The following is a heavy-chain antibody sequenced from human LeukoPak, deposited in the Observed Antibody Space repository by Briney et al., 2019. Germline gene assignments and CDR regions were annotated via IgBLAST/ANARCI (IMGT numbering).Heavy chain of an antibody. CDR1: GFTFSSYA. CDR2: ISDDGSNK. CDR3: ARERIAATGTGWFDP. Sequence: GRFLRLSCAASGFTFSSYAVHWVRQAPGKGLEWVAVISDDGSNKYYADSVKGRFTVSRDNSKNTLYLHMNSLRAEDTAVYYCARERIAATGTGWFDPWGQGTLVTVSS. D-gene: IGHD6-13*01. V-gene: IGHV3-30-3*01. J-gene: IGHJ5*02.